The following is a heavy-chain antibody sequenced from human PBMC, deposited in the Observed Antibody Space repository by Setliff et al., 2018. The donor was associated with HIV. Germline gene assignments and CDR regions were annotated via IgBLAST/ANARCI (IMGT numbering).Heavy chain of an antibody. CDR2: IDSNNGNR. CDR3: VRLTADRTNYYYYMDV. Sequence: VASVKVSCKASGYTFLNYDINWLRQAPGQGLEWMGWIDSNNGNRNFAQKFRGRVTMTTDISTNTAYMEVRSLSFDDTAVYYCVRLTADRTNYYYYMDVWGKGTTVTVSS. CDR1: GYTFLNYD. D-gene: IGHD2-8*01. J-gene: IGHJ6*03. V-gene: IGHV1-18*01.